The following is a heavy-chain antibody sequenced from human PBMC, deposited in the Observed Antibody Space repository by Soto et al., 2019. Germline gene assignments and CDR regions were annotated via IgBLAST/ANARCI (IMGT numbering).Heavy chain of an antibody. D-gene: IGHD6-13*01. CDR3: ARDQGVAAADFSAFDI. CDR2: ISAYNGNT. Sequence: GASVKVSCKASGYTFTSYGISWVRQAPGQGLEWMGWISAYNGNTNYAQKLQGRVTMTTDTSTSTAYMELRSLRSDDTAVYYCARDQGVAAADFSAFDIWGQGTMVTVSS. CDR1: GYTFTSYG. J-gene: IGHJ3*02. V-gene: IGHV1-18*04.